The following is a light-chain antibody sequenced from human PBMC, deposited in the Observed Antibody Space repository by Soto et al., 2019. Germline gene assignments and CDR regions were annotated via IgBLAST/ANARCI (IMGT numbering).Light chain of an antibody. CDR2: TAS. J-gene: IGKJ4*01. CDR3: QQANSFPLT. Sequence: DIQRTQSPSSVSTSVGVRVTITCRASQGISSLLAWYQQKPGKAPNLLIHTASSLQSGVPSRFSGSGSGTDFTLTISSLQPEDFASYYCQQANSFPLTFGGGTKVEIK. V-gene: IGKV1-12*01. CDR1: QGISSL.